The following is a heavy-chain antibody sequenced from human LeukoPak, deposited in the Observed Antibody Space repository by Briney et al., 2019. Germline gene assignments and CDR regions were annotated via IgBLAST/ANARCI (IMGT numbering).Heavy chain of an antibody. Sequence: GGSLRLSCAASGFTFSSYWMSWVRQAPGKGLEWVANIRQDGSVKYYVDSVKGRFTISRENAKNSLNLQMNSLRAEDTAVYYCARSGNYDILTGYYAFFDYWGQGTLVTVSS. CDR2: IRQDGSVK. V-gene: IGHV3-7*01. D-gene: IGHD3-9*01. CDR3: ARSGNYDILTGYYAFFDY. CDR1: GFTFSSYW. J-gene: IGHJ4*02.